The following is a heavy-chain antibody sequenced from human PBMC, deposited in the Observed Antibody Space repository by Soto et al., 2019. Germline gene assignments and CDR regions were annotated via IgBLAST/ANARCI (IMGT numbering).Heavy chain of an antibody. CDR1: GGSISSGGYY. CDR2: IYYSGST. V-gene: IGHV4-31*03. D-gene: IGHD4-4*01. Sequence: SETLSLTCTVSGGSISSGGYYWSWIRQHPGKGLEWIGYIYYSGSTYYNPSLKSRVTISVDTSKNQFSLKLSSVTAADTAVYYCARDSEYSNRYYGMEVWGQGTTVTV. CDR3: ARDSEYSNRYYGMEV. J-gene: IGHJ6*02.